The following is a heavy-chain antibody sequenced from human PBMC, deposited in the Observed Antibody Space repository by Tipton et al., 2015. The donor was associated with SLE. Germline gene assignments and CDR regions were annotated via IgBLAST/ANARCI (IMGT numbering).Heavy chain of an antibody. Sequence: TLSLTCTVSGDSLGTNYWNWIRQPAGKGLEWIGRLYGSGGPTHYNPSLEGRVTVSVDTSQNQVSLKLTSVTAADTAVYYCARIRPGHGDPFDFWGQGTLVTVSS. CDR3: ARIRPGHGDPFDF. D-gene: IGHD4-17*01. CDR1: GDSLGTNY. CDR2: LYGSGGP. V-gene: IGHV4-4*07. J-gene: IGHJ4*02.